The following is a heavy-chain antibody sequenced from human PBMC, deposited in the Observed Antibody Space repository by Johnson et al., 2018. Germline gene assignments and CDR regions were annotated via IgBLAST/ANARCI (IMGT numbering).Heavy chain of an antibody. V-gene: IGHV3-9*01. Sequence: EVQLVQSGGGLVQPGRSRRLSCAASGFTFDDYAMHWVRQAPGKGLEWVSGSNWNSGSLGYADSVKGRFTISRDNAKNSLYLQMNSLSAEDTALYYCAKPPVGWLGEGAEYFQHWGQGTLVTVSS. CDR3: AKPPVGWLGEGAEYFQH. D-gene: IGHD3-3*01. CDR1: GFTFDDYA. CDR2: SNWNSGSL. J-gene: IGHJ1*01.